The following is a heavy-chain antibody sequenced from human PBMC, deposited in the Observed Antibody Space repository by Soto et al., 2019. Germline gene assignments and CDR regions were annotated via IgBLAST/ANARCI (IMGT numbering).Heavy chain of an antibody. Sequence: XGSLRLTCEASGFTLRNYAMTWVRQAPGKGLEWVSLISANDVGTYYAESVKTRFTISTDQSRNTVYLQMDSLRADDTAIYYCEKAKHDYNWDNRHPFDYWGQGTLVTVYS. V-gene: IGHV3-23*01. D-gene: IGHD1-20*01. J-gene: IGHJ4*02. CDR1: GFTLRNYA. CDR2: ISANDVGT. CDR3: EKAKHDYNWDNRHPFDY.